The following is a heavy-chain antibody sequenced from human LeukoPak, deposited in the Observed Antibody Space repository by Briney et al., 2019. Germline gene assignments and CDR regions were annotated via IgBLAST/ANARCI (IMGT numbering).Heavy chain of an antibody. D-gene: IGHD3-10*01. Sequence: GRSLRLSCAASGFTFDDYAMHWVRQAPGKGLEWVSGISWNSGSIGYADSVKGRFTISRDNAKNSLYLQMNSLRAEDTALYYCAKGEVRGVTSWFDPWGQGTLVTVSS. V-gene: IGHV3-9*01. J-gene: IGHJ5*02. CDR2: ISWNSGSI. CDR3: AKGEVRGVTSWFDP. CDR1: GFTFDDYA.